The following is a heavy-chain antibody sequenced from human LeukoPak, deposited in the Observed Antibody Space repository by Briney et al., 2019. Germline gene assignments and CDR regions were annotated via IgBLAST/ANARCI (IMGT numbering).Heavy chain of an antibody. CDR1: GYTFTSFD. V-gene: IGHV1-8*01. Sequence: ASVKVSCKASGYTFTSFDINWVRQATGQGLEWMGWMNPNSGNTGYAQKFQGRVTMTRNTSITTAYMELSSLRSEDTAVYCCARGNKDYGDYARGLSDYWGQGTLVTVSS. J-gene: IGHJ4*02. CDR3: ARGNKDYGDYARGLSDY. CDR2: MNPNSGNT. D-gene: IGHD4-17*01.